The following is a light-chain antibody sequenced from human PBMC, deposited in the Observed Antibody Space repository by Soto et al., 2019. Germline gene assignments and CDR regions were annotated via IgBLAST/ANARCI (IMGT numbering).Light chain of an antibody. CDR2: DAS. V-gene: IGKV1-5*01. Sequence: DIQMTQSPSTLSASVGDRVTITCRANQSISNWLAWYQQRPGKAPNLLIYDASSLQSGVPSRFSGSGYGREFTLTISNLQPDDFATYYCQQYNSSPLTFGGGTRWIS. CDR1: QSISNW. CDR3: QQYNSSPLT. J-gene: IGKJ4*01.